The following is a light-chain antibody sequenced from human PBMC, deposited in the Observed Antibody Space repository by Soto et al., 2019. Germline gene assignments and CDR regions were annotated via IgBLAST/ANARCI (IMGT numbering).Light chain of an antibody. CDR3: SSYTNTSTLV. Sequence: QSVLTQPASVSGSPGQSITISCTGTSSVVGAYNLVSWYQQHPGRAPKLFIFDVSDRPSGVSDRFSGSKSGNTASLTISGLQAEDEASYYCSSYTNTSTLVFGGGTKVTVL. CDR1: SSVVGAYNL. V-gene: IGLV2-14*02. J-gene: IGLJ3*02. CDR2: DVS.